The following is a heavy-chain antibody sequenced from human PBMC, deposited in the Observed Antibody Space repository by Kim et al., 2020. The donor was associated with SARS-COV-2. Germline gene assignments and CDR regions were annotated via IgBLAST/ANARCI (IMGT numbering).Heavy chain of an antibody. D-gene: IGHD3-16*01. J-gene: IGHJ4*02. Sequence: ISSQTIYHANSVKGRFTISRDNAKNSLYLQWNSLRAEDTAVYYCEGGLDYGGQGALVTVSS. CDR2: ISSQTI. V-gene: IGHV3-48*01. CDR3: EGGLDY.